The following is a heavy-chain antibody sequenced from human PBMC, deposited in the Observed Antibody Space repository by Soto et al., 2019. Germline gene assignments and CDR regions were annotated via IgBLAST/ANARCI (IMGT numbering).Heavy chain of an antibody. D-gene: IGHD2-2*01. Sequence: PGGSLRLSCEVSGFTFSSYEMYWVRQAPGKGLEWVAYISSSGETVYYAGSVQGRFTTSRDNATNSLYLQMSSLGAEDTAVYYCAREGFYAMDVWGQGTTVTVSS. CDR2: ISSSGETV. CDR3: AREGFYAMDV. J-gene: IGHJ6*02. CDR1: GFTFSSYE. V-gene: IGHV3-48*03.